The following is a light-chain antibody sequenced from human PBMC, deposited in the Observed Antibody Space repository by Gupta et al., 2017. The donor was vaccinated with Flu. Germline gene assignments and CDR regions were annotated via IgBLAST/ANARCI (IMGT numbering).Light chain of an antibody. J-gene: IGLJ2*01. CDR1: SRDVGADNY. CDR3: SSYTSGSASIVV. V-gene: IGLV2-14*04. Sequence: TISSTETSRDVGADNYVSWYEQRPGKAPKLMIFAVSNRPSGVADRFSGSKSGNTASLTISGLQAEDEEDYYCSSYTSGSASIVVFGGGTKLTVL. CDR2: AVS.